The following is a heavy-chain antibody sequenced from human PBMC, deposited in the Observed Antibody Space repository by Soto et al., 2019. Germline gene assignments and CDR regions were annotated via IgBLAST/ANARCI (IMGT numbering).Heavy chain of an antibody. J-gene: IGHJ5*02. CDR2: ISPIFGTA. V-gene: IGHV1-69*01. Sequence: VQLVQSGAEVQKPGSSVNVSCKASGGTFNSYAITWVRQAPGQGLEWLGGISPIFGTADYSQRFQGRVTISADESSNTVYMALSSLTSEDTAVYYCAKSLYWAAGSCYLNPDAWGQGTLVSVSS. CDR3: AKSLYWAAGSCYLNPDA. CDR1: GGTFNSYA. D-gene: IGHD3-22*01.